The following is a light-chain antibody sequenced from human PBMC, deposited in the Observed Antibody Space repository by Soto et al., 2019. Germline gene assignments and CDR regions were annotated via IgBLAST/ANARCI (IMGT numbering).Light chain of an antibody. V-gene: IGKV1-5*01. J-gene: IGKJ1*01. CDR3: QDYTSYSGT. CDR2: DAS. CDR1: DSINNW. Sequence: IPVTQSPSTLSASVGDRVSITCRASDSINNWLAWYQQKPGKAPKLLIYDASTLETGVPSRFSGSASGTEFTLTISSLQPDDFATYYCQDYTSYSGTFGQGTKVEIK.